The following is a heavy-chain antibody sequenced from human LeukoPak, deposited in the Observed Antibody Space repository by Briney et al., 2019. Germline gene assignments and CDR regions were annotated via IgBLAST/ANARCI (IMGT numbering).Heavy chain of an antibody. CDR3: VKGAYHSNGFDC. V-gene: IGHV4-4*07. J-gene: IGHJ4*02. CDR1: GGSLSNYY. Sequence: PSETLSLTCTVSGGSLSNYYWSWIRQPAGKGLEWIGHVHSGGTTDYNPSLKSRVTMSVDTSKNQFSLKLSSVTAADTAVYYCVKGAYHSNGFDCWGQGTLVTVSS. CDR2: VHSGGTT. D-gene: IGHD2-8*01.